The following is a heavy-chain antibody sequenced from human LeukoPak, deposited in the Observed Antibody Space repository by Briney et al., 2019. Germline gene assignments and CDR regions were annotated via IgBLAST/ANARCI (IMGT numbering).Heavy chain of an antibody. CDR3: ARSYGSGSLDYFDY. D-gene: IGHD3-10*01. Sequence: GRSLRLSCAASGFTFSSYAMHWVRQAPGKGLEWVAVISYDGSNKYYADSVKGRFTISRDNSKNTLYLQMNSLRAEDTAVYHCARSYGSGSLDYFDYWGQGTLVTVSS. CDR2: ISYDGSNK. V-gene: IGHV3-30*04. CDR1: GFTFSSYA. J-gene: IGHJ4*02.